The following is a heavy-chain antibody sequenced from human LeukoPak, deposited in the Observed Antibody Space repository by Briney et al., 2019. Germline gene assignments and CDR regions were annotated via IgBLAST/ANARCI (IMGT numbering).Heavy chain of an antibody. D-gene: IGHD2-15*01. CDR1: GGTFSSYA. V-gene: IGHV1-69*06. J-gene: IGHJ4*02. CDR3: ARDAHCSGGSCYSYYFDY. Sequence: ASVKVSCKASGGTFSSYAISWVRQAPGQGLEWMGGIIPIFGTANYAQKFQGRVTITADKSTSTAYMELSSLRSEDTAVYYCARDAHCSGGSCYSYYFDYWGQGTLVTVSS. CDR2: IIPIFGTA.